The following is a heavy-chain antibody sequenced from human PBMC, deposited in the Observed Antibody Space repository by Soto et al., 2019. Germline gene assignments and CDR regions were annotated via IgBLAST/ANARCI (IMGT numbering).Heavy chain of an antibody. CDR3: VVGDSTSSGGTGPDI. V-gene: IGHV1-2*04. CDR2: INPNSGGT. J-gene: IGHJ3*02. Sequence: QVQLVQSGAEVKKPGASVKVSCKASGYTFTGYYMHWVRQAPGQGLEGMGWINPNSGGTNYAQKFQGWVTMTRDTSISTAYMELSRLRSDDTAVYYCVVGDSTSSGGTGPDIWGQGTMVTVSS. CDR1: GYTFTGYY. D-gene: IGHD2-8*02.